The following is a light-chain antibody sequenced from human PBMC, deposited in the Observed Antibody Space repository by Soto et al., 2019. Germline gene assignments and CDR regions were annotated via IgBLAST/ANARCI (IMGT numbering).Light chain of an antibody. V-gene: IGLV2-14*03. J-gene: IGLJ1*01. CDR3: SSFTSSSTFG. CDR2: DVS. CDR1: SSDVGRYNY. Sequence: QSALAQPASVSGSRGQSITISCTGTSSDVGRYNYVSWFQQHPGKVPKLIIYDVSNWPSGVSDRFSGSKSGNTASLTISGLQPEDEADYYCSSFTSSSTFGFGTGTKVTVL.